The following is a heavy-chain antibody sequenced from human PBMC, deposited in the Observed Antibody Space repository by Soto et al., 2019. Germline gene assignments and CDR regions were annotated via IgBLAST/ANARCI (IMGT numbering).Heavy chain of an antibody. D-gene: IGHD4-17*01. J-gene: IGHJ5*02. V-gene: IGHV4-30-4*01. CDR3: AREVSAVTTPSDNWFDP. CDR2: IYYSGST. CDR1: GGSISSGDYY. Sequence: SETLSLTCTVSGGSISSGDYYWSWIRQPPGKGLEWIGYIYYSGSTYYNPSLKSRVTISVDTSKNQFSLKLSSVTAADTAVYYCAREVSAVTTPSDNWFDPGAREPWSPSPQ.